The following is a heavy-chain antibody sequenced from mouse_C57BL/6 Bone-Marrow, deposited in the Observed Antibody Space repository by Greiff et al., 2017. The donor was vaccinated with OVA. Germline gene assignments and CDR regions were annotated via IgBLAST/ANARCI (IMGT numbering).Heavy chain of an antibody. CDR2: IYPRSGNT. J-gene: IGHJ4*01. CDR1: GYTFTSYG. Sequence: QVQLQQSGAELARPGASVKLSCKASGYTFTSYGISWVKQRTGQGLEWIGEIYPRSGNTYYNAKFKGKATLTADKSSSTAYMELRSLTSEDSAVYFCARSWLLPAMDYWGQGTSVTVSS. V-gene: IGHV1-81*01. CDR3: ARSWLLPAMDY. D-gene: IGHD2-3*01.